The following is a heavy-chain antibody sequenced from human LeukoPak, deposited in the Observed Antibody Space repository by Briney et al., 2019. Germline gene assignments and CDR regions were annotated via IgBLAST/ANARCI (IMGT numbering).Heavy chain of an antibody. J-gene: IGHJ4*02. D-gene: IGHD6-19*01. CDR3: ARGSTYSSGWYTGFDY. CDR1: GFTFSSYS. Sequence: GGSLRLSCAASGFTFSSYSMLWVRQAPGKGLEWVSYISSSSSTIYYADSVKGRFTISRDNAKKSVYLQMNSLRAEDTAVYYCARGSTYSSGWYTGFDYWGQGTLVTVSS. V-gene: IGHV3-48*04. CDR2: ISSSSSTI.